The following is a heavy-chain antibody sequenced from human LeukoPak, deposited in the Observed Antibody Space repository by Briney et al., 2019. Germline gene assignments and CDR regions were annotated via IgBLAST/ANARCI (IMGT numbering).Heavy chain of an antibody. CDR1: GFTFSSSG. D-gene: IGHD3-22*01. Sequence: GGSLRLSCAASGFTFSSSGMHWVRQAPGKGLEWVAVISYDGSNKYYADSVKGRFTISRDNSKNTLYLQMNSLRAGDTAVYYCAKDSYDRSGYYYYYFAYWGQGTQLTVSS. J-gene: IGHJ4*02. CDR3: AKDSYDRSGYYYYYFAY. V-gene: IGHV3-30*18. CDR2: ISYDGSNK.